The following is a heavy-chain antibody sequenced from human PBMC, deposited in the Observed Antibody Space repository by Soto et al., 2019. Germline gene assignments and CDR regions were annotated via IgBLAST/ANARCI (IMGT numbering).Heavy chain of an antibody. V-gene: IGHV3-53*04. D-gene: IGHD6-13*01. CDR2: IYSGGST. Sequence: GSLRLSCAASGFTVSSNYMSWVRQAPGKGLEWVSVIYSGGSTYYADSVKGRFTISRHNSKNTLYLQMNSLRAEDTAVYYCARDLSPRHGSSSYYYMDVWGKGTTVTVSS. CDR1: GFTVSSNY. J-gene: IGHJ6*03. CDR3: ARDLSPRHGSSSYYYMDV.